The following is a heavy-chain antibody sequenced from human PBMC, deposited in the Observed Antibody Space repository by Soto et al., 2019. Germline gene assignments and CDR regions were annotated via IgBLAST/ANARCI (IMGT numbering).Heavy chain of an antibody. CDR3: TKYTHTSRYVYFGMDV. CDR2: IRNKADGATT. Sequence: LRPSYATAEFFIADYVISWSHQAPGKGLEWVGVIRNKADGATTDYAASVKGRFSISRDDSKSIAYLQMNSLKSEDTGVYYCTKYTHTSRYVYFGMDVWGHGTTVTVSS. D-gene: IGHD6-13*01. V-gene: IGHV3-49*03. J-gene: IGHJ6*02. CDR1: EFFIADYV.